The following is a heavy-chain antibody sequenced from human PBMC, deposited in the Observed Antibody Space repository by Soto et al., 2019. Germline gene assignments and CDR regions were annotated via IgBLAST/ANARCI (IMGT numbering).Heavy chain of an antibody. CDR1: GGSFSKYG. V-gene: IGHV1-69*01. CDR2: IIPIFGIG. D-gene: IGHD1-26*01. Sequence: QVQLVQSGAEVKMPGSSVRVSCKASGGSFSKYGISWVRQAPGQGLEWMGGIIPIFGIGNYAEKFLGRVTIISDASTSTSHMELSSLRSEDTAVYFCARGNRENYFYAMDVRGQGTTGTVSS. CDR3: ARGNRENYFYAMDV. J-gene: IGHJ6*01.